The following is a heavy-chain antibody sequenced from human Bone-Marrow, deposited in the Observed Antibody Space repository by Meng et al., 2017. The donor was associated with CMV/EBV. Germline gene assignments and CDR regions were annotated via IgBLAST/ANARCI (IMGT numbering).Heavy chain of an antibody. V-gene: IGHV4-39*07. Sequence: SETLSLTCTVSGGSISSSSYYWGWIRQPPGKGLEWIGSIYYSGSTYYNPSLKSRVTISVDTSKNQFSLKLSSVTAADTAVYYCARGGSYYASLLYFDYWGQGTLVTVSS. J-gene: IGHJ4*02. CDR2: IYYSGST. CDR3: ARGGSYYASLLYFDY. CDR1: GGSISSSSYY. D-gene: IGHD1-26*01.